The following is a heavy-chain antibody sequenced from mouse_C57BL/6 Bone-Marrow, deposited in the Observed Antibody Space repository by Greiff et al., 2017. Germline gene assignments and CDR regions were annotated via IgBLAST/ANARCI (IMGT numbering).Heavy chain of an antibody. CDR1: GYTFTSYW. J-gene: IGHJ3*01. CDR2: IDPSDSYI. CDR3: ANLLAY. Sequence: VQLQQPGAELVMPGASVKLSCKASGYTFTSYWMHWVKQRPGQGLEWIGEIDPSDSYINYNQKFKGKSTLTVDKSSSTAYMQLSSLTSEDSAVYYCANLLAYWGQGTLVTVSA. V-gene: IGHV1-69*01.